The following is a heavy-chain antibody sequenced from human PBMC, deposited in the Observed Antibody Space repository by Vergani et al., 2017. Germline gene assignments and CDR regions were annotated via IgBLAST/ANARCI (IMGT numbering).Heavy chain of an antibody. CDR3: ARVPFANLQKGAWDY. J-gene: IGHJ4*02. CDR2: IWYDGSNK. CDR1: GFTFSSYG. D-gene: IGHD5-24*01. Sequence: QVQLVESGGGVVQPGRSLRLSCAASGFTFSSYGMHWVRQAPGKGLEWVAVIWYDGSNKYYADSVKGRFTISRDNSKNTLYLQMYSLRAEDTAVYYCARVPFANLQKGAWDYWGQGTLVTVSS. V-gene: IGHV3-33*08.